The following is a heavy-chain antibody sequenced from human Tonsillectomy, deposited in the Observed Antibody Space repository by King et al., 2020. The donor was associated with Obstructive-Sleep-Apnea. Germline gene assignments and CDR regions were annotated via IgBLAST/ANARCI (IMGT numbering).Heavy chain of an antibody. CDR3: ARPYNWNDQAPFDY. V-gene: IGHV3-30*04. CDR2: RSYDVSNK. J-gene: IGHJ4*02. Sequence: VQLVESGGGVVQPGRSLRLSCAASGFTFSSYAMHWVRQAPGKGLGWVAVRSYDVSNKYYADSVKGRFTISRDNSKNTLYLQMNSLRAEDTAVYYCARPYNWNDQAPFDYWGQGTLVTVSS. CDR1: GFTFSSYA. D-gene: IGHD1-20*01.